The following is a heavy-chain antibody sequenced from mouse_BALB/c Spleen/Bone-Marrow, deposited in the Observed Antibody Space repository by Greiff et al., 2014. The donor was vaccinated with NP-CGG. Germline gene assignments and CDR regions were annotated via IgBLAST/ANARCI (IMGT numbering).Heavy chain of an antibody. J-gene: IGHJ4*01. CDR1: GFTFSGYY. CDR3: ARSGERYGAMDY. V-gene: IGHV5-4*02. Sequence: EVMLVESGGGLVKPGGSLKLSCAASGFTFSGYYMYWVRQTPEKRLEWVATISDGGGYTYYPDSVWGRFAISRDNAKNNLYLQMSSLKAEDTAMYYGARSGERYGAMDYWGQGTSVTVFS. D-gene: IGHD2-10*02. CDR2: ISDGGGYT.